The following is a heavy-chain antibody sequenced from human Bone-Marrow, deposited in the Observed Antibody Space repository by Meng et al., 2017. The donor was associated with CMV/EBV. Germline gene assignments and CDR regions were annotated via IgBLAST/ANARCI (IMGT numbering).Heavy chain of an antibody. V-gene: IGHV1-69*10. D-gene: IGHD6-19*01. J-gene: IGHJ6*02. Sequence: SVKVSCKASGGTFSSYAISWVRQAPGQGLEWMGGIIPILGIANYAQKFQGRVTMTTDTSTSTAYMELRSVRSDDTAVYYCAREIGEGLGSGWPWHYYGMDVWGQGTTVTVSS. CDR2: IIPILGIA. CDR3: AREIGEGLGSGWPWHYYGMDV. CDR1: GGTFSSYA.